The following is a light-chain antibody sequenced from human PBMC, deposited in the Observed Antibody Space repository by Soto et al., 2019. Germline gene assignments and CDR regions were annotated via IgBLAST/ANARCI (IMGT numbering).Light chain of an antibody. CDR1: QDISNY. CDR3: QQYDNLPLS. CDR2: DAS. J-gene: IGKJ3*01. Sequence: DIQMTQSPSSLSASVGDRVTITCQASQDISNYLNWYQQKPGKAPKLVISDASNLETGAPSRFSGSGSGTDFTFTISSLQPEDIGTYFCQQYDNLPLSFGPGTKVDI. V-gene: IGKV1-33*01.